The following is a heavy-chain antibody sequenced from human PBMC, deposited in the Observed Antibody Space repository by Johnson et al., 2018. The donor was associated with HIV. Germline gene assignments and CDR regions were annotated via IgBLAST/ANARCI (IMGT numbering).Heavy chain of an antibody. CDR2: IKQDGSEK. D-gene: IGHD6-13*01. CDR1: GFTFSDYY. J-gene: IGHJ3*02. Sequence: VQLVESGGGLVKPGGSLRLSCEASGFTFSDYYMSWIRQAPGKGLEWVANIKQDGSEKYYVDSVKGRFTISRDNSKNTLFLQMNSLSVEDTAVYYCTKARLYSSTGINDAFQIWGQGTKVTVAS. CDR3: TKARLYSSTGINDAFQI. V-gene: IGHV3-7*03.